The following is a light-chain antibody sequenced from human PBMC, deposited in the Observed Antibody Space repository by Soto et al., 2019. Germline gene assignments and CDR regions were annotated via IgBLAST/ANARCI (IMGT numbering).Light chain of an antibody. CDR2: EVT. J-gene: IGLJ3*02. CDR3: SSSSDSKKLL. V-gene: IGLV2-8*01. Sequence: QSALTQPPSASGSPGQSVTISCTGTTSDVGGSNYVSWYQQYPGKAPKLIIYEVTQRPSGVPARFSGSRSGNTASLTVSGLQAEDEADYYCSSSSDSKKLLFGGGTKLTVL. CDR1: TSDVGGSNY.